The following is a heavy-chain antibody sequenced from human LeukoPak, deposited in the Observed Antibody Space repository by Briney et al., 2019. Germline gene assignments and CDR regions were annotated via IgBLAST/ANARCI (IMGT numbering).Heavy chain of an antibody. V-gene: IGHV3-30*02. J-gene: IGHJ6*03. Sequence: PGGSLRLSCAASGFTFSSYGMHWVRQAPGKGLEWVAFIRYDGSNKYYADSVKGRFTISRDNSKNTLYLQMNSLRAEDTAVYYCAKDGGSRYYYYMDVWGKGTTVTISS. CDR3: AKDGGSRYYYYMDV. CDR2: IRYDGSNK. D-gene: IGHD2-2*01. CDR1: GFTFSSYG.